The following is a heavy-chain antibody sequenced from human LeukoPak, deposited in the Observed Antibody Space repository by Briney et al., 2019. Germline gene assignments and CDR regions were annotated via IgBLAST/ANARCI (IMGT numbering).Heavy chain of an antibody. Sequence: SETLSLTCTVSVGSISSGCYYWSWIRQHPGTGLEWIGYIYYSGSTYYNPSLKSRVTISVDTSKNQFSLKLSSVTAADTAVYYCARRVVVVPAAINWFDPWGQGTLVTVSS. V-gene: IGHV4-31*03. J-gene: IGHJ5*02. CDR1: VGSISSGCYY. CDR3: ARRVVVVPAAINWFDP. D-gene: IGHD2-2*02. CDR2: IYYSGST.